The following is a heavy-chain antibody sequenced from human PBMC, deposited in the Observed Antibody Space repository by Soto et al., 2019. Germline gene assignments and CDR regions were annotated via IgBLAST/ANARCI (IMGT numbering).Heavy chain of an antibody. CDR1: GYSFTSYW. CDR3: ARSYRWSVLYYYYGMDV. CDR2: IDPSDSYT. J-gene: IGHJ6*02. V-gene: IGHV5-10-1*01. D-gene: IGHD2-8*02. Sequence: VESLKISCKGSGYSFTSYWISWVSQMPGKGLEWMGRIDPSDSYTNYSPSFQGHVTISADKSISTAYLQWSSLKASDTAMYYCARSYRWSVLYYYYGMDVWGQGTTVTVSS.